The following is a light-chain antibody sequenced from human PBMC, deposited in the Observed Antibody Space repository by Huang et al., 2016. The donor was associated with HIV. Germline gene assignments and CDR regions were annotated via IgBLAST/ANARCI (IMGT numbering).Light chain of an antibody. V-gene: IGKV3-20*01. J-gene: IGKJ4*01. CDR3: QQYGTSPVT. Sequence: EIVLTQSPGTLSLSPGERATLSYRASQSDSINYLAWYLQKPGQAPRLLIYAATNRATGIPDRFSGGGSGTDFTLTISRLEPEDFGVYYCQQYGTSPVTFGGGTKVEIK. CDR2: AAT. CDR1: QSDSINY.